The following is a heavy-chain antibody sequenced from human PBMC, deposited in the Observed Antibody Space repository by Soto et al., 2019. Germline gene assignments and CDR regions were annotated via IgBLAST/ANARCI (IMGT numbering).Heavy chain of an antibody. CDR1: GYTFTSYD. V-gene: IGHV1-8*01. Sequence: QVQLVQSGAEVKKPGASVKVSCKASGYTFTSYDINWVRQATGQGLEWMGWMSPNSGNTGYAQKFQGRVTMTRNTSPSTAYMELSRLRSENTAVSDCAREKPSYGMDVWGQGTTVTVSS. CDR2: MSPNSGNT. CDR3: AREKPSYGMDV. J-gene: IGHJ6*02.